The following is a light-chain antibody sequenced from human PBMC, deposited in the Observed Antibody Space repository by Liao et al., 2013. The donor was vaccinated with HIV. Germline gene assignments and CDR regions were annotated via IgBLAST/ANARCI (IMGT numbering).Light chain of an antibody. Sequence: GSVAPGETASIACGGPNIGGFSVHWYQQKPGQAPRLVVFYDSDRPSGIPERFSGSNSGDTATLTISRVEAGDEADYYCQVWDSSSDLQGVFGTGTKVTVL. CDR1: NIGGFS. CDR3: QVWDSSSDLQGV. J-gene: IGLJ1*01. V-gene: IGLV3-21*01. CDR2: YDS.